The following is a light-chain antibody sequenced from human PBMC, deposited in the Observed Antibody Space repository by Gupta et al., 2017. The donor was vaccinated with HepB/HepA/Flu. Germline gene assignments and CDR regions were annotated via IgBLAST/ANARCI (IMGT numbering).Light chain of an antibody. CDR1: SSDIGAFNA. Sequence: QSALTQPASAAGSPGQTIIISCTGSSSDIGAFNAVSWYQQHPGKAPKLLIYGVTDRPSGDPYRFSGSKSGNSASLTITGLQPEDEATYYCNSFRSGYTLVVFGGGTKLTVL. CDR3: NSFRSGYTLVV. CDR2: GVT. J-gene: IGLJ3*02. V-gene: IGLV2-14*03.